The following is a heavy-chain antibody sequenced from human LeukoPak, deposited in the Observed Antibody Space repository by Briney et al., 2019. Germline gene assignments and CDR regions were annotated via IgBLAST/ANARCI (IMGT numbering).Heavy chain of an antibody. V-gene: IGHV1-8*01. CDR2: MNPNSGNT. J-gene: IGHJ4*02. CDR1: GYTLTSYD. Sequence: GASVKVSCKASGYTLTSYDINWVRQATGQGLEWMGWMNPNSGNTGYAQKFQGRVTMTRNTSISTAYMELSSLRSEDTAVYYCARDPSVYDSSGYYFDYWGQGTLVTVSS. CDR3: ARDPSVYDSSGYYFDY. D-gene: IGHD3-22*01.